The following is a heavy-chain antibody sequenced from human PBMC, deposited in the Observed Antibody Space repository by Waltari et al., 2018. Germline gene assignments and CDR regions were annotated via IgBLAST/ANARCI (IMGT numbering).Heavy chain of an antibody. CDR2: LNHSGST. Sequence: QVQLQQWGAGLLKPSETLSLTCAVYGGSFSGYYWSWIRQPPGKGLEWIGELNHSGSTNYNPSLKRRVTIAVDTSKNQFSLKLSSVTAADTAVYYCARERGYSYGPFDYWGQGTLVTVSS. CDR3: ARERGYSYGPFDY. CDR1: GGSFSGYY. J-gene: IGHJ4*02. V-gene: IGHV4-34*01. D-gene: IGHD5-18*01.